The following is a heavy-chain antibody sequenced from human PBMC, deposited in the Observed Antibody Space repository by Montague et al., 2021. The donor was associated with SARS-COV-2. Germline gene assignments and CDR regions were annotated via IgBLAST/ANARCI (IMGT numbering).Heavy chain of an antibody. Sequence: SLRLSCAASGFTFDDYAMHWVRQAPGKGLEWVSGISWNSGSIGYADSVKGRFTISRDNAKNSLYLQMNSLRAEDTALYYCAKDIDGHSSTFDYWGRGTLVTVSS. CDR2: ISWNSGSI. D-gene: IGHD6-13*01. J-gene: IGHJ4*02. CDR3: AKDIDGHSSTFDY. V-gene: IGHV3-9*01. CDR1: GFTFDDYA.